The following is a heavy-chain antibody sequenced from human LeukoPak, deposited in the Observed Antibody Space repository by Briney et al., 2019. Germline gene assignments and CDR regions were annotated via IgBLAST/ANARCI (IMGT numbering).Heavy chain of an antibody. CDR3: ARKVRRGNWFDP. J-gene: IGHJ5*02. CDR2: ISAGGGST. Sequence: GGSLRLSCAASGFTFSSYAMIWVRQAPGKGLEWVSVISAGGGSTDFADSVKGRFTVSRDNSKNTLYLQMSILRAEDTAVYYCARKVRRGNWFDPWGQGTLVTVSS. CDR1: GFTFSSYA. V-gene: IGHV3-23*01.